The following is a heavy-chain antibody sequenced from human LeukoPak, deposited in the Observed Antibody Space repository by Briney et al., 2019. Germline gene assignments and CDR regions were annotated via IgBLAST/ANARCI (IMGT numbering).Heavy chain of an antibody. CDR1: GFTFSSYS. D-gene: IGHD3-16*02. Sequence: GGSLRLSCAASGFTFSSYSMNWVRQAPGKGPEWVSSISSSSSYIYYADSVKGRFTISRDNAKNSLYLQMNSLRAEDTAVYYCAREITFGGVIVPDAFDIWGQGTMVTVSS. V-gene: IGHV3-21*01. CDR3: AREITFGGVIVPDAFDI. J-gene: IGHJ3*02. CDR2: ISSSSSYI.